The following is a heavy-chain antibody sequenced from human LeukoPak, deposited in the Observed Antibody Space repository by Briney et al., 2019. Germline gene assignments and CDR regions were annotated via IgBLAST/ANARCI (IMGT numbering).Heavy chain of an antibody. CDR2: ISSSGSTI. Sequence: GGSLRLSCAASGFTFSSYEMNWVRQAPGKGLEWVSYISSSGSTIYYADSVKGRFTISRDNSKNTLYLQMGSLRAEDMAVYYCARGGWLVPFDYWGQGTLVTVSS. J-gene: IGHJ4*02. CDR1: GFTFSSYE. CDR3: ARGGWLVPFDY. D-gene: IGHD6-19*01. V-gene: IGHV3-48*03.